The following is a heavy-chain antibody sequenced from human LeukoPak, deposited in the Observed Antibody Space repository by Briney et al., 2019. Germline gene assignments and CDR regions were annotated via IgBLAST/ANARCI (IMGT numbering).Heavy chain of an antibody. V-gene: IGHV3-7*01. CDR1: GFTFRSSW. CDR3: ARLSTATSDSDY. J-gene: IGHJ4*02. CDR2: IKQDGSET. Sequence: GGSLRLSCAASGFTFRSSWMSWVRQAPGKGLEWVANIKQDGSETYYVDSVRGRFTISRDNAKNSLYLQMSGLRAEDTAVYYCARLSTATSDSDYWGQGTLLSVSS. D-gene: IGHD4-11*01.